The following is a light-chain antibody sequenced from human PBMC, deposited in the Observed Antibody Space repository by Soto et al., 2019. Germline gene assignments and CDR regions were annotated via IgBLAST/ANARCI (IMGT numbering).Light chain of an antibody. CDR1: QSVSSSY. J-gene: IGKJ5*01. CDR2: GAS. V-gene: IGKV3-20*01. CDR3: HQYGSLPPFS. Sequence: EIVLTQSPGTLSLSPGERATLSCRASQSVSSSYLAWYQQKPGQAPRLLIYGASSRATGIPDKFSGSGSGTDFTLTISRLEPADFAVYYCHQYGSLPPFSFHRGPRPEIK.